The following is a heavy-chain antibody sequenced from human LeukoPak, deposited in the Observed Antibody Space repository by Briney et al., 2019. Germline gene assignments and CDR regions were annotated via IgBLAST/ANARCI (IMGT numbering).Heavy chain of an antibody. V-gene: IGHV3-23*01. J-gene: IGHJ4*02. CDR3: AKRGVVIRVILVGFHKEAYYFDS. D-gene: IGHD3-22*01. CDR2: ISDTGGRT. Sequence: PGGSLRLSCAVSGITLSNYGMTWVRPAPGKGREWVAGISDTGGRTNYADSVKGRFTISRDNPKNTLYLQMNSLRAEDTAVYFCAKRGVVIRVILVGFHKEAYYFDSWGQGALVTVSS. CDR1: GITLSNYG.